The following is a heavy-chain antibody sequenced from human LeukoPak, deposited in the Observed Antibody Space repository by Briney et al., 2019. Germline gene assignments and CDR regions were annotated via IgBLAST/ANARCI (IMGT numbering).Heavy chain of an antibody. Sequence: ASVKVSCKASGYTFTSYYMHRVRQAPGQGLEWMGIINPSGGSTSYAQKFQGRVTMTRDMSTSTVYMELSSLRSEDTAVYYCARDGREGRFLEWLLSYNWFDPWGQGTLVTVSS. CDR3: ARDGREGRFLEWLLSYNWFDP. V-gene: IGHV1-46*01. J-gene: IGHJ5*02. CDR1: GYTFTSYY. CDR2: INPSGGST. D-gene: IGHD3-3*01.